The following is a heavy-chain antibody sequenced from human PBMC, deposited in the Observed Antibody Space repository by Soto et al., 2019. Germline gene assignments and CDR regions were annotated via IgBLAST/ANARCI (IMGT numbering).Heavy chain of an antibody. CDR3: ARDWSYALNY. CDR1: VFTFSSSW. V-gene: IGHV3-74*01. CDR2: INSDGTDT. J-gene: IGHJ4*02. Sequence: PGGSLRLSCAASVFTFSSSWMHWVRQAPGKGLVWVSHINSDGTDTNYADSVKGRFTISRDNAKNTVYLQMNSLRAEDTAVYYCARDWSYALNYWGQGSLVTVSS. D-gene: IGHD3-16*01.